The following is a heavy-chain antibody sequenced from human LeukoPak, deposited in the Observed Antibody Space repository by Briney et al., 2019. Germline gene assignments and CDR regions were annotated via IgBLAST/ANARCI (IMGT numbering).Heavy chain of an antibody. J-gene: IGHJ4*02. CDR1: GYTFTGYY. CDR2: INPNSGGT. V-gene: IGHV1-2*06. CDR3: ARALATVTTWGLDY. D-gene: IGHD4-17*01. Sequence: ASVKVSCKASGYTFTGYYMHWVRQAPGQGLEWMGRINPNSGGTNYAQKVRGRVTITRDTAISTDSMGLSRLRSDDTAVYYCARALATVTTWGLDYWGQGTLVTVSS.